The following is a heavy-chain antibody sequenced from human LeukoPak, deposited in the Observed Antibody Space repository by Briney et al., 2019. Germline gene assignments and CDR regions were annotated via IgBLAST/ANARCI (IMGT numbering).Heavy chain of an antibody. CDR3: ARAFYDSSGYYPPFDY. Sequence: ASVKVSCKASGGTFSSYAISWVRQAPGQGLEWMGRIIPILGIANCAQKFQGRVTITADKSTSTAYMELSSLRSEDTAVYYCARAFYDSSGYYPPFDYWGQGTLVTVSS. J-gene: IGHJ4*02. CDR1: GGTFSSYA. V-gene: IGHV1-69*04. CDR2: IIPILGIA. D-gene: IGHD3-22*01.